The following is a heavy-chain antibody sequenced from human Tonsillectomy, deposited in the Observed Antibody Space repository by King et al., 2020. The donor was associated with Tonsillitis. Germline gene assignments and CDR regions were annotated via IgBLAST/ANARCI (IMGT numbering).Heavy chain of an antibody. Sequence: VQLQESGPGLVKPSETLSLSCPVSGGSISPYYWSWIRQSPGKGLEWIGNINFSGTTNYNPSNNSRVTLSADTSKSQVSLKLSSVTAADTAVYYCARDRPDWGDWYFDLWGRGTLVTVSS. CDR2: INFSGTT. CDR3: ARDRPDWGDWYFDL. J-gene: IGHJ2*01. CDR1: GGSISPYY. D-gene: IGHD7-27*01. V-gene: IGHV4-59*13.